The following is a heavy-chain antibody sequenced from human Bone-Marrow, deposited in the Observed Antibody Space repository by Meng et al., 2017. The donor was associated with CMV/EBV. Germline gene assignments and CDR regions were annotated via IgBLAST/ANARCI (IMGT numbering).Heavy chain of an antibody. CDR3: ARGVVPAARPGYYYGMDV. J-gene: IGHJ6*02. V-gene: IGHV3-7*01. Sequence: GESLKISCAASGFTFSSYWMSWVRQAPGKGLEWVANIKQDGSEKYYVDSVKGRFTISRDNAKNSLYLQMNSLRAEDTAVYYCARGVVPAARPGYYYGMDVWGQGTTVTVS. CDR1: GFTFSSYW. CDR2: IKQDGSEK. D-gene: IGHD2-2*01.